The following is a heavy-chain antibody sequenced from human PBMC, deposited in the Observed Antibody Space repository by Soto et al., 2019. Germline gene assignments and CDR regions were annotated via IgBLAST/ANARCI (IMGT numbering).Heavy chain of an antibody. V-gene: IGHV3-30*18. CDR1: GVTFSSYG. J-gene: IGHJ6*02. CDR2: ISYDGSNK. Sequence: GGSLRLSCAASGVTFSSYGMHWVRQAPGKGLEWVAVISYDGSNKYYADSVKGRFTISRDNSKNTLYLQMNSLRAEDTAVYYCAKAEYSSSPIRAGLGMDVWGQGTTVTVSS. D-gene: IGHD6-6*01. CDR3: AKAEYSSSPIRAGLGMDV.